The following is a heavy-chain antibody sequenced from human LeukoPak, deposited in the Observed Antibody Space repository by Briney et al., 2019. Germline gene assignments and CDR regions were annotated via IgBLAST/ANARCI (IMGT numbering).Heavy chain of an antibody. CDR3: ARDLGYNYGHTFDY. CDR1: GGSISSYS. V-gene: IGHV4-59*01. J-gene: IGHJ4*02. CDR2: IYYSGST. Sequence: SETLSLTYTVSGGSISSYSWSWIRQPPGKGLEWIGYIYYSGSTSYNPSLKSRVTISVDTSKNQFSLKLTSVTAADTAVYYCARDLGYNYGHTFDYWGQGTLVTVSS. D-gene: IGHD5-18*01.